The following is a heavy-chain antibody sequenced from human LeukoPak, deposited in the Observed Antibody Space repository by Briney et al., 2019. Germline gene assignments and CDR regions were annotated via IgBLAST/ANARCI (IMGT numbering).Heavy chain of an antibody. CDR1: GYTFTNFY. CDR2: INCSGGTA. J-gene: IGHJ4*02. D-gene: IGHD6-19*01. Sequence: GASVKVSCKTSGYTFTNFYLHWVRQAPGQGLEWMGIINCSGGTANYAQKFQGRVSITRDTSTSAVYMDLSSLGSEDTAVYYCARGSSVWFDYWGQGTLVTVSS. CDR3: ARGSSVWFDY. V-gene: IGHV1-46*01.